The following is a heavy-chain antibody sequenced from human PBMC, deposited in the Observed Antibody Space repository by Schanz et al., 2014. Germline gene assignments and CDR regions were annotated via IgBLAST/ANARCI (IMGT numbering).Heavy chain of an antibody. Sequence: EVVLVESGGASVQPGGSLRLSCAASGFTFSNYVMDWVRQSPGKGLEWVAFLSFDSRHIYYADSVKGRFTISRDNAKSSLHLQMNSLRADDTAVYYCARDGVAATTDFEYWGQGALVTVSS. J-gene: IGHJ4*02. CDR2: LSFDSRHI. CDR3: ARDGVAATTDFEY. V-gene: IGHV3-21*06. CDR1: GFTFSNYV. D-gene: IGHD1-1*01.